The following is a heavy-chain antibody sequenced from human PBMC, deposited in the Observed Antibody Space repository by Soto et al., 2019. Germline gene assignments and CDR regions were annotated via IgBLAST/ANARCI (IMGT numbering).Heavy chain of an antibody. CDR2: IYHSGST. D-gene: IGHD3-10*01. J-gene: IGHJ6*02. Sequence: SETLSLTCAVSGGSISSSNWWSWVRQPPGKGLEWIGEIYHSGSTNYNPSLKSRVTISVDKSKNQFSLKLSSVTAADTAVYYCARGITMVRGVSRYYYYGMDVWGQGTTVTVSS. V-gene: IGHV4-4*02. CDR3: ARGITMVRGVSRYYYYGMDV. CDR1: GGSISSSNW.